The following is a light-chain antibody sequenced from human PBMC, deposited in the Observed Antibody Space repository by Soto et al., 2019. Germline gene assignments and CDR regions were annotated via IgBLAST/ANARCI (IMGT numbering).Light chain of an antibody. CDR3: QQSYRTTWT. V-gene: IGKV1-39*01. CDR2: AAS. Sequence: EIQVAEAPSILSASLGDRLSITCRASQSISNWLAWYQQRPGKAPKLLIFAASSLQSGVPSRFSGSGSETDFTLTISSLQPEHFATYSCQQSYRTTWTFGQGTKVDI. CDR1: QSISNW. J-gene: IGKJ1*01.